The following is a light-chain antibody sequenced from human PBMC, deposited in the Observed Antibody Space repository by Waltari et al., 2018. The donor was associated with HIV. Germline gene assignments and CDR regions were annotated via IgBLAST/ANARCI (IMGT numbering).Light chain of an antibody. CDR2: TAS. J-gene: IGKJ1*01. CDR1: QSISSW. Sequence: DIQMTQSPSTLSASLGDRVTIPCRASQSISSWLAWYQQKPGKAPNLLIYTASSLESGVPSRFSGSGSGTEFTLTISSLQPDDFATYYCQQYNTSPWTFGQGTKVEVK. V-gene: IGKV1-5*03. CDR3: QQYNTSPWT.